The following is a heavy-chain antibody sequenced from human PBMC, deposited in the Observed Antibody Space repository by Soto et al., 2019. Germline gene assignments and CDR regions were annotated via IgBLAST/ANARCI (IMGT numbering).Heavy chain of an antibody. D-gene: IGHD3-10*01. CDR2: IDWDNDK. CDR1: GLSVRATGVS. Sequence: SGPTLVNPTQTLTLTCTFSGLSVRATGVSVSWIRQPPGKALEWLARIDWDNDKFYSSSLKTRLTISKDTSKNQVVLTMTNMDPMDTGTYYCARTTYSLGSGGNGPYFNLWGQGTLVTVSS. J-gene: IGHJ4*02. CDR3: ARTTYSLGSGGNGPYFNL. V-gene: IGHV2-70*17.